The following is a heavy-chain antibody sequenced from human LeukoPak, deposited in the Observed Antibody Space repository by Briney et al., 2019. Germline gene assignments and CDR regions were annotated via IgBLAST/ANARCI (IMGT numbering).Heavy chain of an antibody. V-gene: IGHV3-30-3*01. CDR2: IASDGNDQ. D-gene: IGHD2-15*01. CDR1: GFTFNPYA. Sequence: PGGSLRLSCAASGFTFNPYAIHWVRQAPGKGLEWVTVIASDGNDQHYADSVKGRFTISRDNSKNTLYLQMNSLRAEDTAVYYCAKDRADCSGGSCYATGAFDIWGQGTMVTVSS. J-gene: IGHJ3*02. CDR3: AKDRADCSGGSCYATGAFDI.